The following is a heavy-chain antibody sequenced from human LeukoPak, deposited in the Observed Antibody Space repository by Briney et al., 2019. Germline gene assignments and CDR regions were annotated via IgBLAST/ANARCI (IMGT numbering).Heavy chain of an antibody. CDR3: ASLGYCSSTSCSTYYYYYYMDV. J-gene: IGHJ6*03. CDR1: GYTFTSYA. Sequence: ASVKVSCKASGYTFTSYAMNWVRQAPGQGLEWMGWINTNTGNPTYAQGFTGRFVFSLDTSVSTAYLQISSLKAEDTAVYYCASLGYCSSTSCSTYYYYYYMDVWGKGTTVTVSS. CDR2: INTNTGNP. V-gene: IGHV7-4-1*02. D-gene: IGHD2-2*01.